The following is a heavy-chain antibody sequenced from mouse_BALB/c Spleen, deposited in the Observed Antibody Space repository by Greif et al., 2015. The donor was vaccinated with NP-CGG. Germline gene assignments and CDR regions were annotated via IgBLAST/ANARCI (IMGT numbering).Heavy chain of an antibody. Sequence: EVQLVEPGAELVKPGASVKLSCTASGFNIKDTYMHWVKQRPEQGLEWVGRIDPANGNTKYDPKFQGKATITADTSSNTAYLQLSSLTSEDTAVYYCARYGNYVYFDVWGAGTTVTVSS. CDR2: IDPANGNT. CDR3: ARYGNYVYFDV. CDR1: GFNIKDTY. V-gene: IGHV14-3*02. J-gene: IGHJ1*01. D-gene: IGHD2-1*01.